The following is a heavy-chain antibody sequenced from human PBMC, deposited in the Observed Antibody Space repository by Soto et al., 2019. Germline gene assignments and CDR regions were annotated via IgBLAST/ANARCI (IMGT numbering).Heavy chain of an antibody. Sequence: QVTLKESGPTLVKPTQTLTLTCTFSGFSLRASGVGLGWIRQPPGKAMEWLAVIFCDADKRYSPSLKSRLTFLLDTSEQGMVLIMSNTDPVATATYYCEHTTPEVGELTWGQGNLVTVSP. CDR3: EHTTPEVGELT. J-gene: IGHJ5*02. D-gene: IGHD3-10*01. CDR1: GFSLRASGVG. V-gene: IGHV2-5*02. CDR2: IFCDADK.